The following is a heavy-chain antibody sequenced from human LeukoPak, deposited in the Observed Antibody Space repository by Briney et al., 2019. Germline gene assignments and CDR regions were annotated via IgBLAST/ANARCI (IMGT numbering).Heavy chain of an antibody. V-gene: IGHV4-34*01. D-gene: IGHD2-15*01. CDR1: GGSFSGYY. J-gene: IGHJ4*02. CDR3: AAIESRDNY. Sequence: PSETLSLTCAVYGGSFSGYYWSWIRQPPGKGLEWIGEINHSGSTNYNPSLKSRVTISPDTSNNQFSLKLSSVTAADTAVYYCAAIESRDNYWGQGTQVTVSS. CDR2: INHSGST.